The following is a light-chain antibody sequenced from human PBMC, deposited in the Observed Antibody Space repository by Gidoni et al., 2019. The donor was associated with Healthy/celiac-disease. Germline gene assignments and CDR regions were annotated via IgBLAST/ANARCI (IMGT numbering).Light chain of an antibody. CDR1: ALPKKY. V-gene: IGLV3-10*01. CDR2: EDS. Sequence: SYELTQPPSVSVSPGQTARITCSGDALPKKYAYWNQQKSGQAPVLVIYEDSKRPSGIPERFSGSSSGTMATLTISGAQVEDEADYYCYSTDSSGNHRGVFGTGTKVTV. J-gene: IGLJ1*01. CDR3: YSTDSSGNHRGV.